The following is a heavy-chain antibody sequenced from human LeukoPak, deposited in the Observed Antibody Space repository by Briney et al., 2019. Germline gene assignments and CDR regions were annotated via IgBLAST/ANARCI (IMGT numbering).Heavy chain of an antibody. CDR1: GFTFSSYA. V-gene: IGHV3-30*04. CDR3: ARDQSLIVATIPTV. Sequence: GGSLRLSCAASGFTFSSYAMYWVRQAPGKGLEWVAVISYDGSDKYYADSVKGRFTISRDNSKNTLYLQMNSLRAEDMAVYYCARDQSLIVATIPTVWGQGTLVTVSS. J-gene: IGHJ4*02. CDR2: ISYDGSDK. D-gene: IGHD5-12*01.